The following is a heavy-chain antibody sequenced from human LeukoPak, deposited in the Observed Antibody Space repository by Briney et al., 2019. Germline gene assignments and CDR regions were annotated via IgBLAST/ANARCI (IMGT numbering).Heavy chain of an antibody. D-gene: IGHD3-10*01. CDR1: AGSISSYY. J-gene: IGHJ3*02. CDR2: IYYSGST. Sequence: PSETLSLTCTVSAGSISSYYWSWIRQPPGKGLEWIGYIYYSGSTNYNPSLKSRVTISVDTSKNQFSLKLSSVTAADTAVYYCARGRYYGSGSYAFDIWGQGTMVTVSS. V-gene: IGHV4-59*01. CDR3: ARGRYYGSGSYAFDI.